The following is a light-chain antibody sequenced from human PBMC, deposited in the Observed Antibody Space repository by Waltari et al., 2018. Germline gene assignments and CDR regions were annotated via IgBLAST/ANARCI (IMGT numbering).Light chain of an antibody. V-gene: IGLV2-14*03. J-gene: IGLJ2*01. Sequence: QSALTQPASVSGSPGQSISIPCTGTSTDVGSYNSVSWYQHHPGSAPKLMIYDVSERPSGGSDRFSGSKSGNTASLTISGLQAEDEADYYCASYTSGNTLIFGGGTRVTVL. CDR3: ASYTSGNTLI. CDR1: STDVGSYNS. CDR2: DVS.